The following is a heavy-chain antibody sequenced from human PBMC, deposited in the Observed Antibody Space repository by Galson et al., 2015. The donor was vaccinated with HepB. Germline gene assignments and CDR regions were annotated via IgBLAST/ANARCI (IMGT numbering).Heavy chain of an antibody. D-gene: IGHD3-16*01. Sequence: SVKVSCKASGYTFTSYGISWVRQAPGQGLEWMGWISAYNGNTNYAQKLQGRVTMTTDTSTSTAYMELRSLRSDDTAVYYCARTSGNDEGEFWFDPWGQGTLVTVSS. CDR3: ARTSGNDEGEFWFDP. CDR2: ISAYNGNT. CDR1: GYTFTSYG. J-gene: IGHJ5*02. V-gene: IGHV1-18*01.